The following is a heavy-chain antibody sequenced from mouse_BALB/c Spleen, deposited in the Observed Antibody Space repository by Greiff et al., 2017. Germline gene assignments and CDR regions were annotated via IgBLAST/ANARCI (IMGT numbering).Heavy chain of an antibody. V-gene: IGHV1S81*02. CDR3: TRSGFYYRYGETDAMDY. J-gene: IGHJ4*01. CDR1: GYTFTSYY. Sequence: QVQLQQPGAELVKPGASVKLSCKASGYTFTSYYMYWVKQRPGQGLEWIGGINPSNGGTNFNEKFKSKATLTVDKSSSTAYMQLSSLTSEDSAVYYCTRSGFYYRYGETDAMDYWGQGTSVTVSS. CDR2: INPSNGGT. D-gene: IGHD2-14*01.